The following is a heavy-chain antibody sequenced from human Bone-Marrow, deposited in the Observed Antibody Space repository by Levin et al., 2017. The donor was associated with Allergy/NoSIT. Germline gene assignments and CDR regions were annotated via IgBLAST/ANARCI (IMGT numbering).Heavy chain of an antibody. CDR2: ISSSSSYI. V-gene: IGHV3-21*01. CDR3: AREIKSIAAAGKSRDYYDGMDV. Sequence: GESLKISCAASGFTFSSYSMNWVRQAPGKGLEWVSSISSSSSYIYYADSVKGRFTISRDNAKNSLYLQMNSLRAEDTAVYYCAREIKSIAAAGKSRDYYDGMDVWGQGTTVTVSS. CDR1: GFTFSSYS. D-gene: IGHD6-13*01. J-gene: IGHJ6*02.